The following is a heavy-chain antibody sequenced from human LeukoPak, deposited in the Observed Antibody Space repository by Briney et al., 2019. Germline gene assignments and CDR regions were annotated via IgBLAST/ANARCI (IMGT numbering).Heavy chain of an antibody. CDR2: MHYSGST. CDR1: GGSIINYDYY. Sequence: PSETLSLTCTVSGGSIINYDYYWGWIRQPPGKGLEWIASMHYSGSTYLNPSLKSRVTISVDTSKNQFSLNLSSVTAADTAVYHCTTSCGSTSCSDGDWFDPWGQGTLVTVSS. V-gene: IGHV4-39*01. CDR3: TTSCGSTSCSDGDWFDP. D-gene: IGHD2-2*01. J-gene: IGHJ5*02.